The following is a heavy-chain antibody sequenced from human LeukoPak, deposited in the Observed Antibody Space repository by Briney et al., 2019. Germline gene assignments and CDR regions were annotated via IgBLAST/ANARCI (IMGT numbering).Heavy chain of an antibody. J-gene: IGHJ2*01. V-gene: IGHV1-18*01. CDR1: GYTFTSYG. CDR2: ISGYNGNT. Sequence: ASVKVSCKASGYTFTSYGISWVRQAPGQGLEWMGWISGYNGNTKYAQNFQGRVTMTTDTSTSTVYMELRSLRSDDTAVYYCARSSKESSGFSYDWYFDLWGRGALVTVSS. CDR3: ARSSKESSGFSYDWYFDL. D-gene: IGHD3-22*01.